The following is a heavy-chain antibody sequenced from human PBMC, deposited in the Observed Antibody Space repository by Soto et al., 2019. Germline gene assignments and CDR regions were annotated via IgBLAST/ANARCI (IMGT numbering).Heavy chain of an antibody. CDR1: GGSISNYF. V-gene: IGHV4-59*08. Sequence: QVQLQESGPGLVKPSETLSLTCNVSGGSISNYFWSWIRQPPGKGLEWIGYIYYNGITNYSPSLRSRVTISVVTSKHQFSLKLSSVTAADTAVYYCAGYCSSTSCYSLDAFDVWGQGTMVTVSS. J-gene: IGHJ3*01. CDR3: AGYCSSTSCYSLDAFDV. D-gene: IGHD2-2*01. CDR2: IYYNGIT.